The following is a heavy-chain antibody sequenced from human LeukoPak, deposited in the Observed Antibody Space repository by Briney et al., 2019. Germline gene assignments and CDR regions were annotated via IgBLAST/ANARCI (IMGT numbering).Heavy chain of an antibody. CDR1: GGSISSYY. Sequence: PSETLSLTCTVSGGSISSYYWSWIRQSAGKGLEWIGRIYSSGSTNYNPSLKSRVTMSVDTSKNQFSLKLSSVIAADTAVYYCARVVPDAIDALDIWGQGTMVTVSS. J-gene: IGHJ3*02. D-gene: IGHD2-2*02. CDR3: ARVVPDAIDALDI. V-gene: IGHV4-4*07. CDR2: IYSSGST.